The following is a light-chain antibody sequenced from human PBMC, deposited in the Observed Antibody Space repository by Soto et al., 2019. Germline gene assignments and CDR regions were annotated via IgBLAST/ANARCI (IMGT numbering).Light chain of an antibody. Sequence: QSVLTQPPSVSGAPGQRVAISCTGSSSNIGAGYDVHWYQQLPGTAPKLLIYGNNNRPSGVPDRFSGSKSGPSASLAITGLQAEDEADYYCQSYDNSLSGDVFGTGTKLTVL. CDR3: QSYDNSLSGDV. V-gene: IGLV1-40*01. CDR1: SSNIGAGYD. J-gene: IGLJ1*01. CDR2: GNN.